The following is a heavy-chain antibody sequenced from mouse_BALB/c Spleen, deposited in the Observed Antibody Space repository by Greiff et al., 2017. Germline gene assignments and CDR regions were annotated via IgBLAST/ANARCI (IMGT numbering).Heavy chain of an antibody. D-gene: IGHD1-1*01. CDR2: IDPANGNT. V-gene: IGHV14-3*02. CDR3: ARSHYYGSSYEAMDY. CDR1: GFNIKDTY. J-gene: IGHJ4*01. Sequence: VQLKQSGAELVKPGASVKLSCTASGFNIKDTYMHWVKQRPEQGLEWIGRIDPANGNTKYDPKFQGKATITADTSSNTAYLQLSSLTSEDTAVYYCARSHYYGSSYEAMDYWGQGTSVTVSS.